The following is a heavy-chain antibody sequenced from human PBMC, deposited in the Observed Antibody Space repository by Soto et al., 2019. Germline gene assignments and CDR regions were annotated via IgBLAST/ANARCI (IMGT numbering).Heavy chain of an antibody. Sequence: EVQLVESGGGLVQPGGSLRLSCAASGFTVSSKYMTWVRQAPGKGLEWVSLIQSGGTTYYADSVKGRFTISRDTSENTLHRQMDSLRVEDTAVYYCARDDVLGDGGRCYGIPLDFWGKETTVTVSS. CDR2: IQSGGTT. J-gene: IGHJ6*04. D-gene: IGHD2-15*01. CDR3: ARDDVLGDGGRCYGIPLDF. CDR1: GFTVSSKY. V-gene: IGHV3-66*01.